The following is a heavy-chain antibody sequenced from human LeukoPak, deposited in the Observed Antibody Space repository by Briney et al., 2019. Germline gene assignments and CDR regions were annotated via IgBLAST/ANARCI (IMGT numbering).Heavy chain of an antibody. V-gene: IGHV3-23*01. CDR3: AKDQDIVVVPAAQD. CDR1: GFTFSSYA. J-gene: IGHJ4*02. D-gene: IGHD2-2*01. CDR2: ISGSGGST. Sequence: GGSLRLSCAASGFTFSSYAMSWVRQAPGKGLEWVSAISGSGGSTYYADSVKGRFTISRDNSKNTLYLQMNSLRAEDTAVYYCAKDQDIVVVPAAQDWGQGTLVTVSS.